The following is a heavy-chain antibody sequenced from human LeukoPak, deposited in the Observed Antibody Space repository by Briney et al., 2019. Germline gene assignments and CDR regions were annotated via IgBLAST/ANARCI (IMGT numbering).Heavy chain of an antibody. Sequence: EASETLSLTCAVYGGSFSGYYWSWIRQPPGKGLEWIGEINHSGSTNYNPSLKSRVTISVDTSKNQFSQKLSSVTAADTAVYYCARGFSSRPFDYWGQGTLVTVSS. D-gene: IGHD2-2*01. CDR2: INHSGST. J-gene: IGHJ4*02. CDR3: ARGFSSRPFDY. V-gene: IGHV4-34*01. CDR1: GGSFSGYY.